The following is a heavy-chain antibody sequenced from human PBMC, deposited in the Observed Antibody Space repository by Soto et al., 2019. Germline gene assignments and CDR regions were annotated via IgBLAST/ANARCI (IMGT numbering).Heavy chain of an antibody. J-gene: IGHJ4*02. CDR3: ARGPYSGRRFTSFDY. D-gene: IGHD1-26*01. CDR1: GFTVSSNY. Sequence: GVSLRLSCAASGFTVSSNYMSWVRQAPGKGLEWVSVIYSGGSTYYADSVKGRFTISRDNSKNTLYLQMNSLRAEDTAVYYCARGPYSGRRFTSFDYWGQGTLVTVSS. CDR2: IYSGGST. V-gene: IGHV3-53*01.